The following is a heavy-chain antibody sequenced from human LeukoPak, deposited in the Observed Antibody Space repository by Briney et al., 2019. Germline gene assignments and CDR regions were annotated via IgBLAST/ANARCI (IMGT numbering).Heavy chain of an antibody. J-gene: IGHJ4*02. CDR3: AALMVESQHNDY. D-gene: IGHD3-10*01. V-gene: IGHV1-58*01. CDR1: GFTFTSSA. CDR2: IVVGGGNT. Sequence: SVTVSCKASGFTFTSSAVQWVRQARGQRLEWIGWIVVGGGNTNYAQKFQERVTITRDMSTSTAYMELSSLRSEDTAVYYCAALMVESQHNDYWGQGTLVTVSS.